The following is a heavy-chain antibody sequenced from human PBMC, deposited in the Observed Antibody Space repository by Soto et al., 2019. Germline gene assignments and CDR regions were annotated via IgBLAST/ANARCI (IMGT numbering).Heavy chain of an antibody. J-gene: IGHJ5*02. CDR2: IYYSGNT. V-gene: IGHV4-39*01. D-gene: IGHD2-15*01. Sequence: QLQLQESGPGLTKPSETLSLTCTVSGGSISSSNYYWGWIRQPPGKGLEWIGSIYYSGNTYYNPSLKSRLTISVDTSKNQFSLKLYSVTAADTAVYYCARPIVLAVATTLAPGWFDPWGQGTLVTVSS. CDR1: GGSISSSNYY. CDR3: ARPIVLAVATTLAPGWFDP.